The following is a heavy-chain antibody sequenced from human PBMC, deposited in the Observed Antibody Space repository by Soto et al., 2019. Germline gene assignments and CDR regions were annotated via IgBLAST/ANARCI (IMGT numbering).Heavy chain of an antibody. V-gene: IGHV3-23*01. J-gene: IGHJ4*02. CDR2: ISGSGGST. D-gene: IGHD2-2*02. CDR1: GFTFSSYA. Sequence: GGSLRLSCAASGFTFSSYAMSWVRQAPGKGLEWVSAISGSGGSTYYADSVKGRFTISRDNSKNTLYLQMNSLRAEDTAVYYCAKRLFYLGYCSSTSCYMGRNWGQGTLVTVSS. CDR3: AKRLFYLGYCSSTSCYMGRN.